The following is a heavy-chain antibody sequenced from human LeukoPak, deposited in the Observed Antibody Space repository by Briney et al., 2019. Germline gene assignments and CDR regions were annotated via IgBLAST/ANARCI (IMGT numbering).Heavy chain of an antibody. CDR1: GFTFSSYA. V-gene: IGHV3-30-3*01. CDR2: ISYDGNNK. D-gene: IGHD6-19*01. CDR3: ARVAVQGSYYYGMDV. Sequence: GGSLRLPCAASGFTFSSYAMHWVRQAPGKGLEWVAVISYDGNNKYYADSVRGRFTISRDNSKNTLYLQMNSLRAEDTAVYYCARVAVQGSYYYGMDVWGQGTTVTVSS. J-gene: IGHJ6*02.